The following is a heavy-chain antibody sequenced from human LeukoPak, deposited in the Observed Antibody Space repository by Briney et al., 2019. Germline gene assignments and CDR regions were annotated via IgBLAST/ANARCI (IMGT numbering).Heavy chain of an antibody. Sequence: LSETLSLTCTVSGAYFSNYYWSWIREPAGKGLEWIGRIYNSESTDYNPSLRSRVTMSVDRSKNQFSLGLNTVTAADTAVYYSARVSGSYYDGYYFDYWGQGTLVTVSS. CDR1: GAYFSNYY. D-gene: IGHD1-26*01. CDR2: IYNSEST. V-gene: IGHV4-4*07. J-gene: IGHJ4*02. CDR3: ARVSGSYYDGYYFDY.